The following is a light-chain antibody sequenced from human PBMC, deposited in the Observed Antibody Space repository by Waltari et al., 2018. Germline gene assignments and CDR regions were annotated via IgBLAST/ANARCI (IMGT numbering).Light chain of an antibody. Sequence: QSALTQPPSVSGAPGQRIPISCTGSGSTIGAGYDVHWYQQFPGTAPKLLLYGNNNRPSGVPDRFFGSKTGTSASLAITGLQADDEADYYCQSYDRSLSVVFGGGTKLTVL. CDR3: QSYDRSLSVV. J-gene: IGLJ2*01. V-gene: IGLV1-40*01. CDR2: GNN. CDR1: GSTIGAGYD.